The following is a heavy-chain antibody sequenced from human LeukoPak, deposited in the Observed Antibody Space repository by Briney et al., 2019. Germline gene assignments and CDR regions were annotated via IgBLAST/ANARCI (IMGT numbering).Heavy chain of an antibody. CDR2: IYYSRST. D-gene: IGHD2-2*01. Sequence: SETLSLTCAVYGGSFSGYYWSWIRQPPGKGLEWIGYIYYSRSTNYNPSLKSRVTISVDTSKNQSSLKLSSVTAADTAVYYCAREYCSSTSCYYWFDPWGQGTLVTVSS. V-gene: IGHV4-59*01. J-gene: IGHJ5*02. CDR3: AREYCSSTSCYYWFDP. CDR1: GGSFSGYY.